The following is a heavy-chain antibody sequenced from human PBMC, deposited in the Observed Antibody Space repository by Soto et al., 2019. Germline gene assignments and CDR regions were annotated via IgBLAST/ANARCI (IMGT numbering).Heavy chain of an antibody. CDR2: ISSSSSYI. V-gene: IGHV3-21*01. J-gene: IGHJ4*02. CDR1: GFTFSSYS. CDR3: ARESGGSGSFDY. Sequence: GGSLRLSCAASGFTFSSYSMNWVRQAPGKGLEWVSSISSSSSYIYYADSVKGRFTISRDNAKNSLYLQMNSLRAEDTAVYYCARESGGSGSFDYWGQGTLVTVSS. D-gene: IGHD3-10*01.